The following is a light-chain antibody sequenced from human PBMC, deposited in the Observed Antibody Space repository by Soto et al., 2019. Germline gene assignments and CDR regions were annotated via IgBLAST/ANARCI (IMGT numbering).Light chain of an antibody. Sequence: QSALTQPASVSGSPGQSITISCTGTSSDVGGYNYVSWYQQQSGKAPKLMIHEVSNRPSGVSSRFSGSKSGNTASLTISGLQAEDVADYYCSSYTSSRAYVFGIGTKLTVL. CDR2: EVS. CDR1: SSDVGGYNY. CDR3: SSYTSSRAYV. J-gene: IGLJ1*01. V-gene: IGLV2-14*01.